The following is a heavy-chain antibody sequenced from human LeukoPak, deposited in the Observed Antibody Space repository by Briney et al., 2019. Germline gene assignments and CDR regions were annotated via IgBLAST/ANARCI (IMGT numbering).Heavy chain of an antibody. CDR1: GYSFTSYW. Sequence: GESLKISCKGSGYSFTSYWIGWVRQMPGKGLEWMGIIYPGDSDTRYSPSFQGQVTISADKSISTAYLQWSSLKASDTAMYYCARRDVYNYARGAFDIWGQGTMVTVSS. D-gene: IGHD5-24*01. V-gene: IGHV5-51*01. CDR2: IYPGDSDT. CDR3: ARRDVYNYARGAFDI. J-gene: IGHJ3*02.